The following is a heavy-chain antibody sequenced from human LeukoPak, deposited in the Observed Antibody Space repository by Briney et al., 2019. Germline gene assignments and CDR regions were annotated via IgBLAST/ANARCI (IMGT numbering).Heavy chain of an antibody. D-gene: IGHD5-24*01. CDR1: GFTFSSYA. CDR2: ISDSGGST. V-gene: IGHV3-23*01. J-gene: IGHJ4*02. CDR3: AKGDGYNSYYFDY. Sequence: GGSLRLSCTASGFTFSSYAMSWVRQAPGKGLEWVSGISDSGGSTYYADSVKGRFTISRDDSKNTLYLQMNSLRAEDTAVYYCAKGDGYNSYYFDYWGQGTLVTVSS.